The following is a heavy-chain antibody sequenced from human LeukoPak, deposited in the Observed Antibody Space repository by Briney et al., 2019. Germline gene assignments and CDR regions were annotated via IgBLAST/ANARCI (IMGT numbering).Heavy chain of an antibody. CDR2: IYTSGTT. CDR1: GGSMNDYY. D-gene: IGHD2-2*01. Sequence: SETLSLTCTVSGGSMNDYYWSWIRQPPGKGLEWIGRIYTSGTTNYNPSLKSRVTISVDTSKNQFSLRLSSVTAADTAVYYCARDGRVPAAMGYYYYYGMDVWGQGTTVTVSS. CDR3: ARDGRVPAAMGYYYYYGMDV. V-gene: IGHV4-4*08. J-gene: IGHJ6*02.